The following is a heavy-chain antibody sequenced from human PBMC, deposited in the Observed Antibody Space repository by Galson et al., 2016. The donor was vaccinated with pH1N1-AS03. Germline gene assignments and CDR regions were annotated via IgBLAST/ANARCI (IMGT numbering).Heavy chain of an antibody. J-gene: IGHJ5*02. CDR3: ARHDYGGCFDP. Sequence: VKVSCKASGYTFTDHYIHWVRQAPGQGLEWMGRISPDSGGTNYAQKFRGRVTMTGDTSINTAYMELSRLRSDDTAVYYCARHDYGGCFDPWGQGTLVTVSS. CDR2: ISPDSGGT. CDR1: GYTFTDHY. V-gene: IGHV1-2*06. D-gene: IGHD4-23*01.